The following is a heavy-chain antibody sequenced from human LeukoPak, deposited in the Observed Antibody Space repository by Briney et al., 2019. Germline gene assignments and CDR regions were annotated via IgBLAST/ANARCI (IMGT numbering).Heavy chain of an antibody. V-gene: IGHV3-53*01. J-gene: IGHJ4*02. CDR1: GFSVTNNY. CDR2: FYVGGAT. Sequence: GGSLRLSCAVSGFSVTNNYMSWVRQAPGKGLEWVSVFYVGGATYYADSVKGRFTISRDNAKNTLYLQMNTLRAEDTAMYYCARDHYGSVDYWGQGTLVTVSS. D-gene: IGHD3-10*01. CDR3: ARDHYGSVDY.